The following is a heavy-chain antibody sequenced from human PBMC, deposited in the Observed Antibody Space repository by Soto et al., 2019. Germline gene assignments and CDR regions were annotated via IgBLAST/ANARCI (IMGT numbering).Heavy chain of an antibody. CDR2: IKSKTDGGTT. CDR3: TTDPAAIVGWHLNYYYYGMDV. D-gene: IGHD2-21*01. V-gene: IGHV3-15*07. Sequence: EVQLVESGGGLVKPGGSLRLSCAASGFTFSNAWMNWVRQAPGKGLEWVGRIKSKTDGGTTDYAAPVKGRFTISRDDSKNTLYLQMNSLKTEDTAVYYCTTDPAAIVGWHLNYYYYGMDVWGQGTTVTVSS. CDR1: GFTFSNAW. J-gene: IGHJ6*02.